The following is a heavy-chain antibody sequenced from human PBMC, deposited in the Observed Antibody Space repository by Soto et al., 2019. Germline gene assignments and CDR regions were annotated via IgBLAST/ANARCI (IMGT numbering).Heavy chain of an antibody. CDR1: GYTFTSYY. J-gene: IGHJ3*02. D-gene: IGHD3-22*01. CDR3: ARVLLRSMYDSSGFDAFDI. Sequence: ASVKVSCKASGYTFTSYYMHWVRQAPGQGLEWMGIINPSGGSTSYAQKFQGRVTMTRDTSTSTVYMELSSLRSEDTAVYYCARVLLRSMYDSSGFDAFDIWGQGTMVPVS. CDR2: INPSGGST. V-gene: IGHV1-46*01.